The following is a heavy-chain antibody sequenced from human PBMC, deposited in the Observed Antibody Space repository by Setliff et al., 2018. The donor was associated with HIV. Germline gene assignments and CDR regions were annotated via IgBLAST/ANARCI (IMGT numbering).Heavy chain of an antibody. Sequence: KPSETLSLTCAVSGGPLNSRNWWSWIRQPPGKGLEWIASIYYSGSTYYNPSLKSRITISVDTSKNQFSLRLSSVTAADTAVYYCARQGLVLVPASIDWRLPPSPIDYWGQGALVTVSS. CDR1: GGPLNSRNW. V-gene: IGHV4-39*01. D-gene: IGHD2-2*01. CDR2: IYYSGST. J-gene: IGHJ4*02. CDR3: ARQGLVLVPASIDWRLPPSPIDY.